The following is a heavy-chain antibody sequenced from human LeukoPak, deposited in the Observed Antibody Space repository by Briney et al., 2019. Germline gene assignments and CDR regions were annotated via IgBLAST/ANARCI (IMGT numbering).Heavy chain of an antibody. Sequence: SETLSLTCTVSSGSISSSNYYWDWIRQPPGKGLEWIGGIHYSGSTYYNPSLKSRVTISVDTSKNQFSLKLSSVTAADTAVYYCARRPRGYFDYWGQGTLVTVSS. CDR3: ARRPRGYFDY. CDR1: SGSISSSNYY. D-gene: IGHD3-10*01. J-gene: IGHJ4*02. CDR2: IHYSGST. V-gene: IGHV4-39*01.